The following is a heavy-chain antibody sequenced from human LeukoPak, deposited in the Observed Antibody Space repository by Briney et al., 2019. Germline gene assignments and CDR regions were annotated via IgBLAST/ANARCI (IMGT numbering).Heavy chain of an antibody. D-gene: IGHD5-24*01. CDR3: ARARGDVYYLAHDY. V-gene: IGHV3-7*01. CDR2: IKQDGSEK. J-gene: IGHJ4*02. CDR1: GFTSSNYM. Sequence: SGGSLRLSCAASGFTSSNYMMNWVRQAPGKGLEWVANIKQDGSEKYYVDSVKGRFTISRDNAKNSLYLEMNSLRAEDTAVYYCARARGDVYYLAHDYWGQGTLVTVSS.